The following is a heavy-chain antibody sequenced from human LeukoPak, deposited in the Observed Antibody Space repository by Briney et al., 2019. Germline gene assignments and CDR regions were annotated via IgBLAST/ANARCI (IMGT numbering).Heavy chain of an antibody. CDR1: DASISNYF. V-gene: IGHV4-4*07. Sequence: PSETLSLTCAVSDASISNYFWSWIRQPAGKGLEWIGRIYTSGSTDYNPSLKSRLTMSVDTSKNQFSLKLNSVTAADTAVYYCARESKTYDGSGYYLDYWGQGTLVTVSS. J-gene: IGHJ4*02. CDR2: IYTSGST. CDR3: ARESKTYDGSGYYLDY. D-gene: IGHD3-22*01.